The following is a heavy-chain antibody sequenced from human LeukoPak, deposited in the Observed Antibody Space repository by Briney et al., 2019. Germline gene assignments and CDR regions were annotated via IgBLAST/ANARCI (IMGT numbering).Heavy chain of an antibody. V-gene: IGHV1-18*01. J-gene: IGHJ6*03. D-gene: IGHD3-16*01. CDR3: ARVFDDYDYYYYYYYMDV. Sequence: ASVKVSCKASGYTFTIYGFSWVRQAPGQGLEWMGWISAYNGYTNYTQKLQDRVTMTTDTSTSTAYMELRSLRSDDTAVYYCARVFDDYDYYYYYYYMDVWGKGTTVTVSS. CDR1: GYTFTIYG. CDR2: ISAYNGYT.